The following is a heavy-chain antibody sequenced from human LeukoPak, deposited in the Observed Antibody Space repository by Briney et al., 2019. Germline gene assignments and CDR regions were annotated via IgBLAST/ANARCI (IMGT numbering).Heavy chain of an antibody. Sequence: GGSLRLSCAASGFTFSSYSMSWVRQAPGEGLEWVSIISGSSDTTYYADSVKGRFTISRDNSINALYLQMNSLRAEDTAVYYGAKKTSGYFPFDYWGQGTLVTVSS. CDR3: AKKTSGYFPFDY. CDR1: GFTFSSYS. V-gene: IGHV3-23*01. CDR2: ISGSSDTT. J-gene: IGHJ4*02. D-gene: IGHD5-12*01.